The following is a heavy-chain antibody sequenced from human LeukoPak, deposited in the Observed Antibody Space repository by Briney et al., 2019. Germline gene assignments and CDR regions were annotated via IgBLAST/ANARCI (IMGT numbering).Heavy chain of an antibody. CDR1: GASISSHY. Sequence: SETLSLTCTVSGASISSHYWSWIRQSAAKGLEWIGRIYADGSTTYNPSLQSRVTISVDTSKNQFSLKLSSVTAADTAVYYCARLDIYSSTIFDYWGQGTLVTVSS. D-gene: IGHD6-13*01. V-gene: IGHV4-4*07. CDR3: ARLDIYSSTIFDY. CDR2: IYADGST. J-gene: IGHJ4*02.